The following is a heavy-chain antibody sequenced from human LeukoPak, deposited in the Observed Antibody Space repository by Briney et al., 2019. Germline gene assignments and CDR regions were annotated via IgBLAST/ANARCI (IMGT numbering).Heavy chain of an antibody. CDR3: ARDGVYSRYFFEY. V-gene: IGHV3-7*05. Sequence: QPGGSLRLSCAAHGFTFSSYWMSWVRQAPGKGLEWVANIKQDGSEKYYVDSVKGRFTISRDNAQNSLYLQMNSLRTEDTAVYYCARDGVYSRYFFEYWGQGSLVTVSS. D-gene: IGHD6-13*01. J-gene: IGHJ4*02. CDR2: IKQDGSEK. CDR1: GFTFSSYW.